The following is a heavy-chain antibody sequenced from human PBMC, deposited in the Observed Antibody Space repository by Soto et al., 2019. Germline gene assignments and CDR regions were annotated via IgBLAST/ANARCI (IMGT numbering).Heavy chain of an antibody. D-gene: IGHD6-13*01. V-gene: IGHV4-34*01. Sequence: PSETLSLTCAVYGGSFSGYYWSWIRQPPGKGLEWIGEINHSGSTNYNPSLKSRVTISVDTSKNQFSLLLSSVTVADTAVYYCATSYGNAWYTYWGQGTQVTVSS. CDR2: INHSGST. J-gene: IGHJ4*02. CDR3: ATSYGNAWYTY. CDR1: GGSFSGYY.